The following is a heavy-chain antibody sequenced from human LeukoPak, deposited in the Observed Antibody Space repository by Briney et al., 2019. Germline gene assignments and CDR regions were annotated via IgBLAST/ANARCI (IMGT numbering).Heavy chain of an antibody. J-gene: IGHJ6*03. CDR3: AKEAYYDILSGSQAEGFMDV. CDR1: GFTVSSNY. V-gene: IGHV3-66*01. CDR2: IYSGGST. Sequence: GGSLRLSCAASGFTVSSNYMSWVRQAPGRGLAWVSVIYSGGSTYYADSVKGRFTISRDNSKNTLFLQMNRLRAEDTAIYYCAKEAYYDILSGSQAEGFMDVWGKGTAVTVSS. D-gene: IGHD3-9*01.